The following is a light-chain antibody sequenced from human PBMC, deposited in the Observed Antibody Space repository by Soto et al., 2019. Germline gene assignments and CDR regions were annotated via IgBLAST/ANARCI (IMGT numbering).Light chain of an antibody. CDR1: QSVSSN. Sequence: EIVMTQSPATLSVSPGERATLSCRASQSVSSNLAWYQQKPGQAPRLLIYGASTRATGIPARFSGSGSGTEFTLTISSLQSEDFATYYCLQDSDYPWAFGPGTKVEVK. J-gene: IGKJ1*01. CDR2: GAS. V-gene: IGKV3-15*01. CDR3: LQDSDYPWA.